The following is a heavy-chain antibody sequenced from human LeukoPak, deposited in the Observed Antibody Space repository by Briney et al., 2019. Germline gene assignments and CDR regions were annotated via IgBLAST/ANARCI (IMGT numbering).Heavy chain of an antibody. V-gene: IGHV3-66*01. CDR1: GFTVSSNY. Sequence: GRSLRLSCAASGFTVSSNYMSWVRQAPGKGLEWVSVIYSGGSTYYADSVKGRFTISRDNSKNTLYLQMNSLRAEDTAVYYCARILLWFGELSNAFDYWGQGTLVTVSS. J-gene: IGHJ4*02. CDR2: IYSGGST. CDR3: ARILLWFGELSNAFDY. D-gene: IGHD3-10*01.